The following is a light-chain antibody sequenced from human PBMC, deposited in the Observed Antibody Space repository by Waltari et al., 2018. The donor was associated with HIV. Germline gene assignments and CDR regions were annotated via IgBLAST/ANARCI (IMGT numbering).Light chain of an antibody. V-gene: IGKV1-33*01. Sequence: DIQMTQSPSSLSASVGDRVTITCQASQDINNYLNWYQQKPGKAPKVLIYDASNLETGVPSRFTGSGSGTEFSLTISSVQPDDVATYFCLQTFNTPLTFGPGTKLDV. CDR3: LQTFNTPLT. CDR1: QDINNY. J-gene: IGKJ3*01. CDR2: DAS.